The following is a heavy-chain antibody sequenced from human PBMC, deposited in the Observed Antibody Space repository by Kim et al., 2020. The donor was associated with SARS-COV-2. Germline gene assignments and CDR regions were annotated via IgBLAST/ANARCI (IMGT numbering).Heavy chain of an antibody. CDR3: ATLSKGLYSSGPHLHPGVDY. J-gene: IGHJ4*02. CDR2: FDPEDGET. Sequence: ASVKVSCKVSGYTLTELSMHWVRQAPGKGLEWMGGFDPEDGETIYAQKFQGRVTMTEDTSTDTAYMELSSLRSEDTAVYYCATLSKGLYSSGPHLHPGVDYWGQGTLVAVSS. V-gene: IGHV1-24*01. CDR1: GYTLTELS. D-gene: IGHD6-19*01.